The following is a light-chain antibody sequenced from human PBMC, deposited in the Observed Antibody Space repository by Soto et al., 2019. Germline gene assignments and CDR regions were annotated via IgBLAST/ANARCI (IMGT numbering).Light chain of an antibody. CDR2: EVD. Sequence: QSALTQPPSAAGTPGKSLTISCTGNNRDVGAYKYGSWYQQRPGTAPQMIIFEVDKRPSGVPNRFSGSRSGDKASLTVYGLQTEYEGLYYCAAHSGGNTWLFGGGTKVTVL. CDR3: AAHSGGNTWL. CDR1: NRDVGAYKY. J-gene: IGLJ3*02. V-gene: IGLV2-8*01.